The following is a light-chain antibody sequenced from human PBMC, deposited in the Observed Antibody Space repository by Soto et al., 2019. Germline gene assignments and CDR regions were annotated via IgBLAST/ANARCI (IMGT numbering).Light chain of an antibody. V-gene: IGKV3-15*01. CDR3: QQYNKWPQT. Sequence: ETVMTQSPATLSVSPGERATLSCRAGQTVNNNLAWYQHKPGQAPRLLIYGASTRATGIPARFSGSGSGTEFTLTISSLQSEDFEVYYCQQYNKWPQTFGQGTKVDIK. CDR2: GAS. J-gene: IGKJ1*01. CDR1: QTVNNN.